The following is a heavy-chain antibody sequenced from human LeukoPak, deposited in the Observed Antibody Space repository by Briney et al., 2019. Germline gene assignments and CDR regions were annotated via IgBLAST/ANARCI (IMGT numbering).Heavy chain of an antibody. Sequence: SQTLSLTCTVSGGSISSGSYYWSWIRQPAGKGLEWIGRIYTSGSTNYNPSLKSRVTISVDTSKKQFSLKLSSVTAADTAVYYCARYEFGGTGNYYMDVWGKGTTVTVSS. J-gene: IGHJ6*03. CDR3: ARYEFGGTGNYYMDV. D-gene: IGHD3-3*01. V-gene: IGHV4-61*02. CDR2: IYTSGST. CDR1: GGSISSGSYY.